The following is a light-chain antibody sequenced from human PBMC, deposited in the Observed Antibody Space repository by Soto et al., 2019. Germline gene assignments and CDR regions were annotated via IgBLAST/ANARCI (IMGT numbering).Light chain of an antibody. CDR1: QSVSSF. Sequence: EIVLTQSPATLSLSPGERATLSCRASQSVSSFLAWYQQRPGQAPRLLIYDASNRATGIPARFSGSGSGTDFTLTISSLEPEDFAVYSCQQHSNWEFGPGTKVDI. J-gene: IGKJ3*01. CDR2: DAS. CDR3: QQHSNWE. V-gene: IGKV3-11*01.